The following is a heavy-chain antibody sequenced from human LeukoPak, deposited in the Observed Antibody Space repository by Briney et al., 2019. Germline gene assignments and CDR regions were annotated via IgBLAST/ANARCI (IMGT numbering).Heavy chain of an antibody. CDR1: GYIFTGYN. V-gene: IGHV1-2*06. CDR2: INPNSDDT. J-gene: IGHJ2*01. Sequence: GASVKVSCKASGYIFTGYNMHWVRQAPGQGLEWMGRINPNSDDTNYAQKFQGRVTMTRDTSISTAYMELSSLRSDDTAAYYCARDIDYGGNYWYFDLWGRGTLVTVSS. D-gene: IGHD4-23*01. CDR3: ARDIDYGGNYWYFDL.